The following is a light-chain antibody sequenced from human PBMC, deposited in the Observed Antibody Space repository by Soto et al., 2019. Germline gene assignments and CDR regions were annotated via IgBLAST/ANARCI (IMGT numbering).Light chain of an antibody. Sequence: AIRMTQSPSSLSASTGDIVTITCRASQGISSYLAWDQQKPGKAPKLLIYAASTLQSGVPSRFSGSGSGTDFTLTISCLQSEDFATYYCQQYYSYPYTFGQGTKLEIK. CDR3: QQYYSYPYT. CDR2: AAS. J-gene: IGKJ2*01. V-gene: IGKV1-8*01. CDR1: QGISSY.